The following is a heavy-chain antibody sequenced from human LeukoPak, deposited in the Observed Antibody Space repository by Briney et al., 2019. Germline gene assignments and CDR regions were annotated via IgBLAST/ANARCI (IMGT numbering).Heavy chain of an antibody. CDR3: ARGKYYGSGSSKRYYYYGMDV. CDR2: INHSGST. Sequence: PPETLSLTCAVYGGSFSCYYWSWLRQPPGKGLEWIGEINHSGSTNYNPYLKSRVTISVDTSKNQFSLKLSSVTAADTAVYYCARGKYYGSGSSKRYYYYGMDVWGQGTTVTVSS. D-gene: IGHD3-10*01. CDR1: GGSFSCYY. V-gene: IGHV4-34*01. J-gene: IGHJ6*02.